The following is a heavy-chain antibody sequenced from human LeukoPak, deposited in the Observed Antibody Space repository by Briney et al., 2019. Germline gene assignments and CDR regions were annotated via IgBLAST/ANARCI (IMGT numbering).Heavy chain of an antibody. CDR3: VGSRSPYDDFHY. Sequence: PSETLSLICTVSGGSISSSYYYWGWIRQPPGKGLEWIGSIYYSGSTYYNPSLKSRVTISVDTSKNQFSLQLSSVTPEDTAVYYCVGSRSPYDDFHYWDQGALVTVSS. CDR2: IYYSGST. D-gene: IGHD1-1*01. J-gene: IGHJ4*02. V-gene: IGHV4-39*01. CDR1: GGSISSSYYY.